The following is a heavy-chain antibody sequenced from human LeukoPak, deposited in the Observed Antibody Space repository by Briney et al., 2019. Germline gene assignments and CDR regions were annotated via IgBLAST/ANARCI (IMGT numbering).Heavy chain of an antibody. CDR1: GFTFINYG. Sequence: PGGSLRLSCAASGFTFINYGMHWVRQAPGKGLEWVAFIRYDGNNKYYADSVKGRFTISRDNSKNTLYLQMNSLRAEDTAVYYCAKGDSTSCYRGEVYWGQGTLVTVSS. CDR3: AKGDSTSCYRGEVY. D-gene: IGHD2-2*01. J-gene: IGHJ4*02. V-gene: IGHV3-30*02. CDR2: IRYDGNNK.